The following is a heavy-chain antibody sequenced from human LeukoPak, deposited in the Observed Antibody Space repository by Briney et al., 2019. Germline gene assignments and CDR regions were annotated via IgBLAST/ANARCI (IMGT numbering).Heavy chain of an antibody. D-gene: IGHD6-13*01. Sequence: TGGSLRLSCAAAGFTFSRSAMSWVRQAPGKGLEWVSGIGATGDSTYYPDSVKGRFIISRDNSMNTLYLQMNSLRAEDAAVYYCAKDRFSSSPSYFDYWGQGTLVTVSS. CDR1: GFTFSRSA. CDR2: IGATGDST. J-gene: IGHJ4*02. V-gene: IGHV3-23*01. CDR3: AKDRFSSSPSYFDY.